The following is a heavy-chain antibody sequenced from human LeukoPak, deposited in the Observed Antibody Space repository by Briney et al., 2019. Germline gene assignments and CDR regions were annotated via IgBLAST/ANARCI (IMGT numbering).Heavy chain of an antibody. CDR2: INHSGST. V-gene: IGHV4-34*01. Sequence: SETLSLTCAVYGGSFSGYYWSWIRQPPGKGLEWIGEINHSGSTNYNPSLKSRVTISVDTSKNQFSLKLSSVTAADTAVYYCAREGYDRYYYYMDVWGKGTTVTVSS. CDR3: AREGYDRYYYYMDV. CDR1: GGSFSGYY. D-gene: IGHD5-12*01. J-gene: IGHJ6*03.